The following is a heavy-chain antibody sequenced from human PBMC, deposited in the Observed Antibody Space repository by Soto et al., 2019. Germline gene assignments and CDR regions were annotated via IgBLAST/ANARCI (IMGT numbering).Heavy chain of an antibody. Sequence: PGGSLRLSCAASGFTFSSYGMHWVRQAPGKGLEWVAAISYDGSNKYYADSVKGRFTISRDNSKNTLYLQMNSLRAEDTAVYYCAKDLAFLEWLNTRYGMDVWGQGTTVTVSS. CDR3: AKDLAFLEWLNTRYGMDV. CDR1: GFTFSSYG. D-gene: IGHD3-3*01. J-gene: IGHJ6*02. CDR2: ISYDGSNK. V-gene: IGHV3-30*18.